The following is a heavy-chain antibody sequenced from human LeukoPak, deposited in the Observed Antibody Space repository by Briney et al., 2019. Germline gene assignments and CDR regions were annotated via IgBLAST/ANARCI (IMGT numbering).Heavy chain of an antibody. CDR1: GFTFSSYG. CDR3: ARDVATYYYGSGSPPSI. CDR2: ISYDGSNK. V-gene: IGHV3-30*03. D-gene: IGHD3-10*01. J-gene: IGHJ3*02. Sequence: GGSLRLSCAASGFTFSSYGMHWVRQAPGKGLEWVAVISYDGSNKYYADSVKGRFTISRDNSKNTLYLQMNSLRAEDTAVYYCARDVATYYYGSGSPPSIWGQGTMVTVSS.